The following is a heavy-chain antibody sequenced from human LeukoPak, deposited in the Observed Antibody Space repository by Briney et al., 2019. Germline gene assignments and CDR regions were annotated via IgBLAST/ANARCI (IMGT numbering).Heavy chain of an antibody. V-gene: IGHV3-9*01. Sequence: PGGSLRLSCAASGFIFNEYAMHWVRQAPGKGLEWVSSVNWSPGSEAYADSVKGRFTISRDNSKNTLYLQMNSLRAEDTAVYYCARGYSYGRFDYWGQGTLVTVSS. CDR2: VNWSPGSE. CDR3: ARGYSYGRFDY. J-gene: IGHJ4*02. D-gene: IGHD5-18*01. CDR1: GFIFNEYA.